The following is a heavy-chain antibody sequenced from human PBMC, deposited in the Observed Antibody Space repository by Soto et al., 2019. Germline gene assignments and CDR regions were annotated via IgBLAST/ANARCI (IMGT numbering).Heavy chain of an antibody. CDR1: GYTFTSYD. J-gene: IGHJ6*03. CDR3: ARVGYCSSTSCYAGYYYYMDV. V-gene: IGHV1-8*01. CDR2: MNPNSGNT. D-gene: IGHD2-2*01. Sequence: ASVKVSCKASGYTFTSYDINWVRQATGQGLEWMGWMNPNSGNTGYAQKFQGRVTMTRNTSISTAYMELSSLRSEDTAVYYCARVGYCSSTSCYAGYYYYMDVWGKGTTVTVSS.